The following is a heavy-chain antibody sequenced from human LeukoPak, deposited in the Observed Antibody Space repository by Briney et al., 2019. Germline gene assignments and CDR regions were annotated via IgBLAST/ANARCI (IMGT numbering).Heavy chain of an antibody. J-gene: IGHJ4*02. CDR1: GFTFSNAW. Sequence: GGSLRLSCAASGFTFSNAWMSWVRQAPGKGLEWVGRIKSKVDGGTTDHAAPVKGRFIVSRDDSRNTVYLQMNSLKTEGTAVYYCSTGGYYLDYWGQGTLVTVSS. CDR2: IKSKVDGGTT. V-gene: IGHV3-15*01. D-gene: IGHD3-16*01. CDR3: STGGYYLDY.